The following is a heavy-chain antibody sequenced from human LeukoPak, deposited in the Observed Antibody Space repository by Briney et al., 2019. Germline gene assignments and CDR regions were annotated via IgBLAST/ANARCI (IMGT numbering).Heavy chain of an antibody. V-gene: IGHV3-20*04. J-gene: IGHJ4*02. CDR3: AREGYCSSTSCSLDY. Sequence: GGSLRLSCAASGFTFDDYGMSWVRQAPGKGLEWVSGINWNGGSTGYADSVKGRSTISRDNAKNSLYLQMNSLRAEDTALYYCAREGYCSSTSCSLDYWGQGTLVTVSS. CDR2: INWNGGST. CDR1: GFTFDDYG. D-gene: IGHD2-2*01.